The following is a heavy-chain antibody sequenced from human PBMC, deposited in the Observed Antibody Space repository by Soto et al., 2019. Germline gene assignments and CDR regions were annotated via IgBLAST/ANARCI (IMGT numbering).Heavy chain of an antibody. V-gene: IGHV3-30-3*01. J-gene: IGHJ6*02. CDR2: ISYDGDNK. D-gene: IGHD1-26*01. Sequence: QVQLVDSGGGVVQPGRSMRLSCAASEFTFSSYAMHWVRQAPGKGLEWVAVISYDGDNKYYADSVKGRFTISRDDSKNTLYLQMNSLRGEDTAVYYCARPYSGGLYGVDVWGQGTTVTVSS. CDR3: ARPYSGGLYGVDV. CDR1: EFTFSSYA.